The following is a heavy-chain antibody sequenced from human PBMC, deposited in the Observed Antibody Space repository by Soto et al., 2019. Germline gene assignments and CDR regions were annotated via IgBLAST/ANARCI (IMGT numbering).Heavy chain of an antibody. Sequence: QVQLVQSGAEVKRPGSSLKVSCKASGNTFTCYSINSVRQAPRLGLEWMGRINPILSMSNYAQRFEGRVTMTADKSTSTAYMELSSLRSEDTAIYYCASSYGSGYRAFDYWGQGALVTVSS. V-gene: IGHV1-69*02. D-gene: IGHD3-10*01. CDR1: GNTFTCYS. J-gene: IGHJ4*02. CDR2: INPILSMS. CDR3: ASSYGSGYRAFDY.